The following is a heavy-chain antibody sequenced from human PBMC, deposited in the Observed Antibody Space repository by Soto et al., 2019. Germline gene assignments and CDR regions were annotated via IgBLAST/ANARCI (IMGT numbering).Heavy chain of an antibody. CDR2: IIPIFGTA. D-gene: IGHD5-18*01. CDR1: GGTFSSYA. V-gene: IGHV1-69*13. Sequence: GASVKVSCKASGGTFSSYAISWVRQVPGQGLEWMGGIIPIFGTANYAQKFQGRVTITADESTSTAYMELSSLRSEDTAVYYCARVTVAAMVRIGTYYYYGMDVWGQGTTVTVSS. CDR3: ARVTVAAMVRIGTYYYYGMDV. J-gene: IGHJ6*02.